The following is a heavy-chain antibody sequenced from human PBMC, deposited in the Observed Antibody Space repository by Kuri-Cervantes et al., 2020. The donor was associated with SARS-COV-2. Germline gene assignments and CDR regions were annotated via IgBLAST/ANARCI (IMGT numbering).Heavy chain of an antibody. CDR2: ISSDGINT. CDR1: GFTFSSYA. V-gene: IGHV3-30-3*01. CDR3: ARDRVGVHDC. J-gene: IGHJ4*02. Sequence: GESLKISCAAFGFTFSSYAMHWVRQAPGKGLEWVSVISSDGINTYYADSVKGRFTISRDTSRNTLYLRMNSLRTEDTAIYYCARDRVGVHDCWGQGTLVTVSS. D-gene: IGHD2-21*01.